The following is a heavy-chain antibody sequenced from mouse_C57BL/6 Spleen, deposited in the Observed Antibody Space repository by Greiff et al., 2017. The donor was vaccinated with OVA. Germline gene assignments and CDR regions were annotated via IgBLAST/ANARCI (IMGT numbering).Heavy chain of an antibody. CDR1: GFTFSSYG. CDR3: ARHDYYGSSLLGFDV. Sequence: EVMLVESGGDLVKPGGSLKLSCAASGFTFSSYGMSWVRQTPDKRLEWVATISSGGSYTYYPDSVKGRFTISRDNAKNPLYLQMSSLKSEDTSMYYCARHDYYGSSLLGFDVWGTGTTVTVSS. J-gene: IGHJ1*03. CDR2: ISSGGSYT. D-gene: IGHD1-1*01. V-gene: IGHV5-6*01.